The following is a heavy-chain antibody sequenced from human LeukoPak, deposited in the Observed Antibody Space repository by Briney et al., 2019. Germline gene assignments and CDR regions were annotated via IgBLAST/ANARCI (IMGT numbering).Heavy chain of an antibody. CDR2: ISGSGGST. V-gene: IGHV3-23*01. CDR1: GFTFSTYG. D-gene: IGHD1-26*01. Sequence: GGSLRLSCVASGFTFSTYGMSWVRQAPGKGLEWVSAISGSGGSTYYADSAKGRFTISRDNSKNTLYLQMNSLRAEDTAVYYCAKATSGSLTYWYFDLWGRGTLVTVSS. J-gene: IGHJ2*01. CDR3: AKATSGSLTYWYFDL.